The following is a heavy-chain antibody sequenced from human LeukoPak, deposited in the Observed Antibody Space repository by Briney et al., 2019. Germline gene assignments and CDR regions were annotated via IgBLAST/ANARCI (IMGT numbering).Heavy chain of an antibody. Sequence: GGSLRLSCAASGFTFSNYAMSWVRQAPGKGLEWVSAFSPSGGGTYYADSVKGRFTISRDNSKNTLYLQMNSLRAEDTAVYYCAREILAPGKTHDYWGQGTLVTVSS. CDR2: FSPSGGGT. J-gene: IGHJ4*02. CDR1: GFTFSNYA. V-gene: IGHV3-23*01. CDR3: AREILAPGKTHDY.